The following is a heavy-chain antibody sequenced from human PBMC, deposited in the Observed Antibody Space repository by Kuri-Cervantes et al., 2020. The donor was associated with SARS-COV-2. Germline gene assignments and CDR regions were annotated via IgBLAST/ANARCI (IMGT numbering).Heavy chain of an antibody. CDR2: INPNSGGT. CDR1: GYIFTDYY. CDR3: ARNRRTGGYSFGFDL. D-gene: IGHD5-18*01. V-gene: IGHV1/OR15-1*04. J-gene: IGHJ4*02. Sequence: GESLKISCKASGYIFTDYYMHWVRQAPGQELGWMERINPNSGGTNYAQKFQGRVTMTRDTSTSTVHMELSRLRFDDTAVYYCARNRRTGGYSFGFDLWGQGTLVTVSS.